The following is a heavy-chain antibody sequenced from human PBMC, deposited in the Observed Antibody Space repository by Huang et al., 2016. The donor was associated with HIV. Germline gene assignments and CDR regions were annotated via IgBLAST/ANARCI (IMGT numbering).Heavy chain of an antibody. CDR1: GDSISGYY. J-gene: IGHJ4*02. V-gene: IGHV4-4*07. CDR2: IHSTGNT. D-gene: IGHD2-2*01. CDR3: ARDNAYQGFFES. Sequence: QVQLQESGPGLVKPSETLSLTCTVSGDSISGYYWSWIRQPAGEGLEWIGHIHSTGNTNCNPSLRSRITMSVDTSKKQFSLKLDSVTAADTAVYYCARDNAYQGFFESWGQGTLVTV.